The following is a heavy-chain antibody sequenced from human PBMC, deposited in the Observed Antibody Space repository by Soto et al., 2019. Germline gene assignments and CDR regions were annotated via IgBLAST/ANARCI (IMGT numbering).Heavy chain of an antibody. CDR2: IYHSGST. CDR3: ASAGGNSRAFDI. Sequence: ASETLSLTCTVSGGSISSSSWWSWVRQSPGKGLEWIGEIYHSGSTNYNPSLKSRVTISVDKSKNQFSLKLTSVTAADTAIYYCASAGGNSRAFDIWGQGTMVT. D-gene: IGHD2-21*02. V-gene: IGHV4-4*02. J-gene: IGHJ3*02. CDR1: GGSISSSSW.